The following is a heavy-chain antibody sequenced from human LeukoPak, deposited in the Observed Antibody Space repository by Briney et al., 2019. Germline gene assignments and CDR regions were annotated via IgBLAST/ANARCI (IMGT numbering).Heavy chain of an antibody. CDR2: IIPILGIA. J-gene: IGHJ4*02. D-gene: IGHD5-18*01. CDR1: GGTFSSYA. Sequence: SVKVSCKASGGTFSSYAISWVRQAPGQGLEWMGRIIPILGIANYAQKFQGRVTITADKSASTAYMELSSLRSEDTAVYYCARDPASTRGYSYSWGQGTLVTVSS. CDR3: ARDPASTRGYSYS. V-gene: IGHV1-69*04.